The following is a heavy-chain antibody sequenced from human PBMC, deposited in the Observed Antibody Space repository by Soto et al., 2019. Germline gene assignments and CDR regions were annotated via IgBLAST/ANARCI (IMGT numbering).Heavy chain of an antibody. CDR1: GFTFSSYE. D-gene: IGHD1-26*01. Sequence: EVQLVESGGGLVQPGGSLRLSCAASGFTFSSYEMNWVRQAPGKGLEWVSYISSSGSTIYYADTVKGRFTISRDNAKNSLYLQMNSLRAEDTAVYYCAREDSGSYYYWGQGPLVTVSS. CDR2: ISSSGSTI. CDR3: AREDSGSYYY. J-gene: IGHJ4*02. V-gene: IGHV3-48*03.